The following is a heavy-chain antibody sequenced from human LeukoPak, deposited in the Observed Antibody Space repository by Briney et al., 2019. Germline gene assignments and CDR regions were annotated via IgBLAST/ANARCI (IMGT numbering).Heavy chain of an antibody. CDR3: ARGYSSGWYGGY. J-gene: IGHJ4*02. D-gene: IGHD6-19*01. Sequence: GGSLRLSCAASGFTFSYNYMSWVRQAPGKGLEWVSVIYSGGSTYYADSVKGRFTISRDNSKNTLYLQMNSLRAEDTAVYYCARGYSSGWYGGYWGQGTLVTVSS. CDR2: IYSGGST. CDR1: GFTFSYNY. V-gene: IGHV3-53*01.